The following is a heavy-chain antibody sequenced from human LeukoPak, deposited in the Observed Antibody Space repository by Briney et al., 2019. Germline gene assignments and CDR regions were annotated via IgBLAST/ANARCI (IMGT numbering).Heavy chain of an antibody. CDR3: ARGFREGYYDSSGYYLDY. D-gene: IGHD3-22*01. Sequence: PSGTLSLTCAVSGGSISSSNWWSWVRQPPGKGLEWIGEIYHSGSTNYNPSLKSRVTISVDKSKNQFSLKLSSVTAADTAVYYCARGFREGYYDSSGYYLDYWGQGTLVTVSS. CDR1: GGSISSSNW. V-gene: IGHV4-4*02. CDR2: IYHSGST. J-gene: IGHJ4*02.